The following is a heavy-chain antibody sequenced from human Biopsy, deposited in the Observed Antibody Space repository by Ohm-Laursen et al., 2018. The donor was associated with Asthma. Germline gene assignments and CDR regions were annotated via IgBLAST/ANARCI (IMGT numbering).Heavy chain of an antibody. D-gene: IGHD3-22*01. Sequence: SLRLSCAAAGFTFSNYGMHWVRQAPGKGLEWVAVISYDGSNKYYADSVKGRFTVSRDNSKSTLYLQMNSLRAEDTAVYFCARPYYSDRSGYYGYWGQGTLVIVSS. CDR1: GFTFSNYG. CDR3: ARPYYSDRSGYYGY. V-gene: IGHV3-30*03. CDR2: ISYDGSNK. J-gene: IGHJ4*02.